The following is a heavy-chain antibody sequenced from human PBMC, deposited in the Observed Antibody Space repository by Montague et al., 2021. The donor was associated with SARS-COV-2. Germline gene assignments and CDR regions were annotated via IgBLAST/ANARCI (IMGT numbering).Heavy chain of an antibody. CDR3: ARDGHYYDSSGYYYAPYYYYGMDV. J-gene: IGHJ6*02. Sequence: SLRLSCAASGFTFSSYGMHWVRQAPGKGLEWVAVIWYDGSNKYYADSXXGRFTISRDNSKNTLYLQMNSLRAEDTAVYYCARDGHYYDSSGYYYAPYYYYGMDVWGQGTTVTVSS. D-gene: IGHD3-22*01. CDR1: GFTFSSYG. CDR2: IWYDGSNK. V-gene: IGHV3-33*01.